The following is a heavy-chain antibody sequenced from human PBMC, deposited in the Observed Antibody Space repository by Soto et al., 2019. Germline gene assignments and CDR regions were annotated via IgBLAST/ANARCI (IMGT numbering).Heavy chain of an antibody. CDR2: ISAYNGNT. D-gene: IGHD5-18*01. CDR1: GYTFTSYG. Sequence: ASVKVSCKASGYTFTSYGISWVRQAPGQGLEWVGWISAYNGNTNYAQKLQGRVTMTTDTSTSTAYMELRSLRSDDTAVYYCARDESIGGYSYGSAFDYWGQGTLVTVSS. CDR3: ARDESIGGYSYGSAFDY. V-gene: IGHV1-18*01. J-gene: IGHJ4*02.